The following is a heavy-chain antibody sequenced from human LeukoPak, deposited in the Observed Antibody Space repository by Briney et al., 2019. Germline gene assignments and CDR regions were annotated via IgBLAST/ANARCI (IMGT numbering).Heavy chain of an antibody. Sequence: SETLSLICAVSGGSISSYYWSWIRQPPGKGLEWIGYIYYSGSTNYNPSLKSRVTISVDTSKNQFSLKLSSVTAADTAVYYCARDSSGSGLAFDYWGQGTLVTVSS. J-gene: IGHJ4*02. CDR2: IYYSGST. D-gene: IGHD3-22*01. V-gene: IGHV4-59*01. CDR1: GGSISSYY. CDR3: ARDSSGSGLAFDY.